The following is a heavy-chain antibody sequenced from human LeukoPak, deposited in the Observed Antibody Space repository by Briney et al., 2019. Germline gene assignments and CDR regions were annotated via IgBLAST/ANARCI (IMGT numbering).Heavy chain of an antibody. D-gene: IGHD6-6*01. V-gene: IGHV3-53*01. CDR2: IYSSGST. CDR3: TRAEFSNSFDD. CDR1: GFTVISNY. J-gene: IGHJ4*02. Sequence: PGGSLRLSCAASGFTVISNYMSWVRQTPGRGLEWVAFIYSSGSTYYAESVEGRFTISRDNSKNTLYLEMTGLRVEDTAVYYCTRAEFSNSFDDWGQGTLVLVSS.